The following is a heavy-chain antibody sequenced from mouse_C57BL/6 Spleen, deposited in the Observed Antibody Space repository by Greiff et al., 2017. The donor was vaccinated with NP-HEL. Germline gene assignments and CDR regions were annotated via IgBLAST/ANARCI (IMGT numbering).Heavy chain of an antibody. J-gene: IGHJ2*01. CDR1: GYTFTDHT. D-gene: IGHD1-1*01. V-gene: IGHV1-78*01. CDR3: ARGDYVSSFYFDY. Sequence: VQLQQSDAELVKPGASVKISCKVSGYTFTDHTIHWMKQRPEQGLEWIGYIYPRDGSTKYNEKFKGKATLTADNASSTAYMQLNSLTSEDSAVYFCARGDYVSSFYFDYWGQGTTLTVSS. CDR2: IYPRDGST.